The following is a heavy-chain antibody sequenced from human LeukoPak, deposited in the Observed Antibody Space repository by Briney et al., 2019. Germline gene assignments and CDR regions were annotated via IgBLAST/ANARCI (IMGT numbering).Heavy chain of an antibody. D-gene: IGHD3-16*02. Sequence: ASVKASCKASGYTFTSYAMHWVRQAPGQRLEWMGWINAGNGNTKYSQKFQGRVTITRDTSASTAYMELSSLRSEDTAVYYCAVREGIGHYVWGSYRSDYYFDYWGQGTLVTVSS. V-gene: IGHV1-3*01. CDR2: INAGNGNT. CDR3: AVREGIGHYVWGSYRSDYYFDY. J-gene: IGHJ4*02. CDR1: GYTFTSYA.